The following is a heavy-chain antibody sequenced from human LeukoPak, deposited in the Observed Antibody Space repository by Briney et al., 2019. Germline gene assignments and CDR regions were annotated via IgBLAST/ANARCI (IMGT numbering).Heavy chain of an antibody. V-gene: IGHV1-2*02. CDR2: INPNSGGT. D-gene: IGHD6-19*01. CDR1: GYTFTGYY. CDR3: ARGHVSGWYLFDY. J-gene: IGHJ4*02. Sequence: GASVKVSCKASGYTFTGYYMHWVRQAPGQGLEWMGWINPNSGGTNYAQKFQGRVTMTRDTSISTAYMELSRLRSDDTAVYYCARGHVSGWYLFDYWGQGTLVTVSS.